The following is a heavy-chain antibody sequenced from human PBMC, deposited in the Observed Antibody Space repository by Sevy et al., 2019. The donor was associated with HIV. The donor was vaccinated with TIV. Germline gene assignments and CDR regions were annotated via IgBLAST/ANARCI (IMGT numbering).Heavy chain of an antibody. J-gene: IGHJ4*02. CDR2: IWYDGSNK. CDR1: GFTFSTYG. D-gene: IGHD3-22*01. V-gene: IGHV3-33*01. Sequence: GGSLRLSCAASGFTFSTYGMQWVRQAPGKGLEWVAVIWYDGSNKYYADSVRGRFTISRDNSKNTVYLEINNLRAEDTALYYCARGDYYDSVAFDYWGQRTLVTVSS. CDR3: ARGDYYDSVAFDY.